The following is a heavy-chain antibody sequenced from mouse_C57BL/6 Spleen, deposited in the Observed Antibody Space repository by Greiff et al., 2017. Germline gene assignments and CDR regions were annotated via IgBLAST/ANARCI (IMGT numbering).Heavy chain of an antibody. J-gene: IGHJ3*01. CDR2: INPNNGGT. D-gene: IGHD2-4*01. CDR1: GYTFTDYN. V-gene: IGHV1-18*01. Sequence: VQLQQSGPELVKPGASVKIPCKASGYTFTDYNMDWVKQSHGKSLEWIGDINPNNGGTIYNQKFKGKATLTVDKSSSTAYMELRSLTSEDTAVYYCARKGAYYDYDDGGAWFAYWGQGTLVTVSA. CDR3: ARKGAYYDYDDGGAWFAY.